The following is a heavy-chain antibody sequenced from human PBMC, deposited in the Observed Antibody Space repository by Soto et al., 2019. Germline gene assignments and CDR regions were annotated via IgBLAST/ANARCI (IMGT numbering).Heavy chain of an antibody. CDR1: GGSISSGGYS. J-gene: IGHJ4*02. CDR3: ARVMVRGRGYYIDY. V-gene: IGHV4-30-2*01. Sequence: SETLSLTCAVSGGSISSGGYSWSWIRQPPGKGLEWIGYIYHSGSTYYNPSLKSRVTISVDRSKNQFSLKLSSVTAADTAVYYCARVMVRGRGYYIDYWGQGTLVTVSS. D-gene: IGHD3-10*01. CDR2: IYHSGST.